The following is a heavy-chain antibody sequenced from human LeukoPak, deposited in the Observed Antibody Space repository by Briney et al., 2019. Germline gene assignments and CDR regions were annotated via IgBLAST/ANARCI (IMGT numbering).Heavy chain of an antibody. CDR2: IPYDGSDK. V-gene: IGHV3-30*02. Sequence: GGSLRLSCAASIFSFSTFGFHWVRQAPGKGLEWVAFIPYDGSDKYYADSVKGRFTVSRDNSKDTLYLHMNSLRVEDTAVYYCAKGLGDYDDFRLGFWGQGTLVTVSS. CDR1: IFSFSTFG. CDR3: AKGLGDYDDFRLGF. J-gene: IGHJ4*02. D-gene: IGHD4-17*01.